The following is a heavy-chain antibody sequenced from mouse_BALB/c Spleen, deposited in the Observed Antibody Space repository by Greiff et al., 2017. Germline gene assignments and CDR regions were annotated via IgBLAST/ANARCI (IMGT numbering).Heavy chain of an antibody. CDR2: ICPGSGDT. Sequence: VQLQQSGAELVRPGASVKLSCTASGFYFKDYYMHWVKQRPEQGLEWIGWICPGSGDTEYAPTFQGKATMTADTSYNTAYLQLSSLTSEDTAVYYCKRVWSPYAMDYWGQGTSVTVSA. J-gene: IGHJ4*01. CDR1: GFYFKDYY. D-gene: IGHD2-10*02. V-gene: IGHV14-4*02. CDR3: KRVWSPYAMDY.